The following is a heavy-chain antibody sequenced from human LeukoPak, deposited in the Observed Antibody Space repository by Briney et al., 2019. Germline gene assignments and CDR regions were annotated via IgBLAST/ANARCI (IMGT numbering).Heavy chain of an antibody. J-gene: IGHJ5*02. CDR1: GGSISSYY. CDR3: ARVRGFTIFGVVIRGLSGWFDP. Sequence: SETLSLTCTVSGGSISSYYWSWIRQPPGKGLEWIGYIYYSGSTNYNPSLKSRVTISVDTSKNQFSLKLSSVTAADTAVYYCARVRGFTIFGVVIRGLSGWFDPWGQGTLVTVSS. V-gene: IGHV4-59*12. CDR2: IYYSGST. D-gene: IGHD3-3*01.